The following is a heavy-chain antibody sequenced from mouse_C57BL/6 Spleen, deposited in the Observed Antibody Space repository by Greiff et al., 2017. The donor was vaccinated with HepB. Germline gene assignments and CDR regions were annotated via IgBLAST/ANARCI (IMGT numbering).Heavy chain of an antibody. D-gene: IGHD2-4*01. CDR2: IYPRSGNT. V-gene: IGHV1-81*01. CDR3: ARYIYYDYDDAMDY. Sequence: VQLQQSGAELARPGASVKLSCKASGYTFTSYGISWVKQRTGQGLEWIGEIYPRSGNTYYNEKFKGKATLTADKSSSTAYMALRSLTSEDSAVYFCARYIYYDYDDAMDYWGQGTSVTVSS. CDR1: GYTFTSYG. J-gene: IGHJ4*01.